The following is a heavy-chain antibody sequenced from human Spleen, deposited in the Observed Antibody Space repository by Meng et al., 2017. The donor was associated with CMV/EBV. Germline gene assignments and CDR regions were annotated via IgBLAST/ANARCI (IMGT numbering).Heavy chain of an antibody. J-gene: IGHJ4*02. V-gene: IGHV4-39*01. CDR2: IYYSGST. Sequence: VSGGSISSSSSSWGWIRQPPGKGLAWIGSIYYSGSTYYNPSLKSRVTISVDTSKNQFSLKLSSVTAADTAVYYCARPSIAAGYYFDYWGQGTLVTVSS. D-gene: IGHD6-25*01. CDR1: GGSISSSSSS. CDR3: ARPSIAAGYYFDY.